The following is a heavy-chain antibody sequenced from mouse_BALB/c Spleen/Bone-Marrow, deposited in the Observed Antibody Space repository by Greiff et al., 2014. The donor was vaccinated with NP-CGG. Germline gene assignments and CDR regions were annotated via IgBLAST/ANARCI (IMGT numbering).Heavy chain of an antibody. D-gene: IGHD1-1*01. J-gene: IGHJ2*01. CDR1: GFSFSDYY. CDR2: ISDSGGST. CDR3: ARLGDYSYFDY. Sequence: VQLKESGGGIVQPGGSLKLSCVISGFSFSDYYMYWVRQTPEKRLEWVAYISDSGGSTYYPDTVKGRFTISRDNAKNTLYLQMSRLKFEDTAMYYCARLGDYSYFDYWGQGTTLTVSS. V-gene: IGHV5-12*02.